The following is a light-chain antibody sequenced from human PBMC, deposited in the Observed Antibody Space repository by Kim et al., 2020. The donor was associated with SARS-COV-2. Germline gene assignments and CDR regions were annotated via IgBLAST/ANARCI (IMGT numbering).Light chain of an antibody. V-gene: IGKV3D-15*01. J-gene: IGKJ5*01. CDR1: QSVSTD. Sequence: EVVMTQSPATLSVSPGERATLSCRARQSVSTDLAWYQQKSGQAPRLLIYGASTRATGIPARFSGSGSGTEFTLTISGLQSEDLAVYYCQQYKNWPPITFGQGTRLEIK. CDR2: GAS. CDR3: QQYKNWPPIT.